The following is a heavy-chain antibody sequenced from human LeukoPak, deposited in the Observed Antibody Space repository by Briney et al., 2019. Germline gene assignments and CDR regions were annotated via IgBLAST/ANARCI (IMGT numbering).Heavy chain of an antibody. J-gene: IGHJ6*02. CDR2: IYYSGST. D-gene: IGHD6-13*01. CDR1: GGSISSYY. CDR3: ARVGEAAAGSDANYYYGMDV. Sequence: LETLCLTCTVSGGSISSYYWSWIRQPPGKGLEWIGYIYYSGSTNYNPSLKSRVTISVDTSKNQFSLKLSSVTAADTAVYYCARVGEAAAGSDANYYYGMDVWGQATPATVSS. V-gene: IGHV4-59*01.